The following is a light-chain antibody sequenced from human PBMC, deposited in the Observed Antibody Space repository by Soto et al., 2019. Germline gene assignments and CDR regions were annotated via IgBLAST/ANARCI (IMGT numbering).Light chain of an antibody. Sequence: EIVLTQSPGTLSLSPGERASLSCRASQSVTSSYLAWYQQKPGQAPRLLIYVASNRATGIPDRFSGSGSGTDFTLTINRLEAEDFAVYYCQRYGSSPWTFGQGTKVEIK. J-gene: IGKJ1*01. CDR3: QRYGSSPWT. CDR1: QSVTSSY. V-gene: IGKV3-20*01. CDR2: VAS.